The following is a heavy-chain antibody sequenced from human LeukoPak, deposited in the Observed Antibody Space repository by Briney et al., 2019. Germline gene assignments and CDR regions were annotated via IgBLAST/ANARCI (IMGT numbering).Heavy chain of an antibody. CDR3: ARGQRRYSGSYY. D-gene: IGHD1-26*01. CDR1: GYTFTSYD. Sequence: GASVKVSCKASGYTFTSYDINWVRQATGLGLEWMGWMNPNSGNTGYAQKFQGRVTMTRNTSISTAHMELSSLRSEDTAVYYCARGQRRYSGSYYWGQGTLVTVSS. CDR2: MNPNSGNT. V-gene: IGHV1-8*01. J-gene: IGHJ4*02.